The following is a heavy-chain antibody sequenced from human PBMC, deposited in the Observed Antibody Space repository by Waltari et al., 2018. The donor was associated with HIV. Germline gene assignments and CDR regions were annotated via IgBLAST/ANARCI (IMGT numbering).Heavy chain of an antibody. Sequence: QVQLVPSGAEVKKPGASVKASCKVSGYTITELYIHWVRQAPGKGLEWMGGFDPEDGETIYAQKFQGRVTMTEDTSTDTAYMELSSLRSEDTAVYYCATVTDIVGATGGFDYWGQGTLVTVSS. CDR1: GYTITELY. J-gene: IGHJ4*02. D-gene: IGHD1-26*01. V-gene: IGHV1-24*01. CDR2: FDPEDGET. CDR3: ATVTDIVGATGGFDY.